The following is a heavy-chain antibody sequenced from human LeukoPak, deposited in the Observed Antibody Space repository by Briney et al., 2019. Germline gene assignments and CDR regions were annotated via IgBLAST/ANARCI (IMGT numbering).Heavy chain of an antibody. V-gene: IGHV4-34*01. CDR1: GGSFSGYY. Sequence: SETLSLTCAVYGGSFSGYYWSSMRQPPGKGLEWIGEINHSGSTNYNPSLKSRVTISVDTSKNQFSLKLSSVTAADTAVYYCASVTIGYSYGFCDYWGQGTLVTVSS. CDR2: INHSGST. J-gene: IGHJ4*02. D-gene: IGHD5-18*01. CDR3: ASVTIGYSYGFCDY.